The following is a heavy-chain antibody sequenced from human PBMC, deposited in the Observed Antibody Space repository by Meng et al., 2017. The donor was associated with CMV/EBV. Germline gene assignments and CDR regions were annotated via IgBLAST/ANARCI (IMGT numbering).Heavy chain of an antibody. CDR1: GGSFSGYS. Sequence: PLSLTCAGYGGSFSGYSWTWIRQSPAKGLEWIGNIKDTGTTNYNPSLKSRVSILVDTSKNQFSLKLKSVTGADTAIYYCARGAPGYWGQGTLVTVSS. V-gene: IGHV4-34*01. J-gene: IGHJ4*02. CDR2: IKDTGTT. CDR3: ARGAPGY.